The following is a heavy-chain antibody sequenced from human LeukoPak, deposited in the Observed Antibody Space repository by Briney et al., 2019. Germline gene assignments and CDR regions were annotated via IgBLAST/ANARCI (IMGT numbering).Heavy chain of an antibody. D-gene: IGHD4-17*01. CDR2: ISAYNGNT. V-gene: IGHV1-18*01. Sequence: ASVKVSCMASGYTFTSYGISWVRQAPGQELEWMGLISAYNGNTNYAQKLQGRVTITRDTSASTDYMELSRLRSEDTAVYYCARDLFGDHDYWGQGTLVTVSS. J-gene: IGHJ4*02. CDR3: ARDLFGDHDY. CDR1: GYTFTSYG.